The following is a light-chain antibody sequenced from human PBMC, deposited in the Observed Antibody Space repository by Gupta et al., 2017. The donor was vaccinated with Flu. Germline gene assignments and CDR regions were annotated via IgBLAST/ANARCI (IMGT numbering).Light chain of an antibody. Sequence: SYDLTQPPSVSVPPGQTASNPCSGDTLGDKYACWYQQKPGQSPVLVIYQDSKRPSGIPERFSGSHSGNTATLTISGTQAMDEADYYCQAWDSSTAVFGGGTKLTVL. CDR2: QDS. CDR3: QAWDSSTAV. J-gene: IGLJ2*01. CDR1: TLGDKY. V-gene: IGLV3-1*01.